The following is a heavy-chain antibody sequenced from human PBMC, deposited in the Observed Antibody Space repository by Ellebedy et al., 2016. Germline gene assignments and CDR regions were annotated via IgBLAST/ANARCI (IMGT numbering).Heavy chain of an antibody. CDR3: RPGHYSGT. J-gene: IGHJ4*02. V-gene: IGHV3-23*01. CDR2: VSGGGEST. CDR1: GFTFSSYA. D-gene: IGHD1-14*01. Sequence: GGSLRLXCAASGFTFSSYAMSWVRQTPGKGLEWVSTVSGGGESTYFADSVRGRFSISRDNSENTLYLQMNSLTAEDTAVYYCRPGHYSGTWGQGTLVTVPS.